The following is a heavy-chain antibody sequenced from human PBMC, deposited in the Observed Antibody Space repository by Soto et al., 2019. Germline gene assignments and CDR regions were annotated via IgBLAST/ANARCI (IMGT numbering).Heavy chain of an antibody. V-gene: IGHV4-31*03. D-gene: IGHD6-13*01. CDR1: GGSISSGGYY. Sequence: SETLSLTCTVSGGSISSGGYYWSWIRQHPGKGLEWIGYIYYSGSTYYNPSLKSRVTISVDTSKNQFSLKLSSVTAADTAVYYCARDGRLSSSSWYGLGGSGMDVWGQGT. J-gene: IGHJ6*02. CDR3: ARDGRLSSSSWYGLGGSGMDV. CDR2: IYYSGST.